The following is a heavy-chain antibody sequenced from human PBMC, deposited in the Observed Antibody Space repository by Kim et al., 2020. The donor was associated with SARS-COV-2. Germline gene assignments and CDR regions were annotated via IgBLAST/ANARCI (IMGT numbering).Heavy chain of an antibody. CDR3: AREIGHDSSGYGWFDP. V-gene: IGHV1-2*02. CDR1: GYTFTGYY. CDR2: INPNSGGT. Sequence: ASVKVSCKASGYTFTGYYMHWVRQAPGQGLEWMGWINPNSGGTNYAQKFQGRVTMTRDTSISTAYMELSRLRSDDTAVYYCAREIGHDSSGYGWFDPWGQGTLVTVSS. J-gene: IGHJ5*02. D-gene: IGHD3-22*01.